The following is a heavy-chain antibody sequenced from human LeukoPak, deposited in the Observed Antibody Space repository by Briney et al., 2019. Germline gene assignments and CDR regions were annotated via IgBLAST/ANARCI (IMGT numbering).Heavy chain of an antibody. D-gene: IGHD3-22*01. Sequence: GASVKVSCKASGYTFTGYYMHWVRQAPGQGLEWMGWINPNSGGTNYAQKFQGRVTMTRDTSISTAYMELSRLRSDDTAVYYCARGDYYDSRRCYYYTDVWGKGTTVTVSS. CDR3: ARGDYYDSRRCYYYTDV. CDR2: INPNSGGT. V-gene: IGHV1-2*02. CDR1: GYTFTGYY. J-gene: IGHJ6*03.